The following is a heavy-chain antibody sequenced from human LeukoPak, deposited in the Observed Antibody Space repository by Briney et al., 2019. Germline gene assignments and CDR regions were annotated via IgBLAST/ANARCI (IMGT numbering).Heavy chain of an antibody. CDR3: AREGGYYYGSGSYYKMGAFDY. J-gene: IGHJ4*02. CDR1: GSTFSSYS. CDR2: ISSSSSYI. D-gene: IGHD3-10*01. Sequence: GGSLRLSCAASGSTFSSYSMNWVRQAPGKGLEWVSSISSSSSYIYYADSVKGRFTISRDNAKNSLYLQMNSLRAEDTAVYYCAREGGYYYGSGSYYKMGAFDYWGQGTLVTVSS. V-gene: IGHV3-21*01.